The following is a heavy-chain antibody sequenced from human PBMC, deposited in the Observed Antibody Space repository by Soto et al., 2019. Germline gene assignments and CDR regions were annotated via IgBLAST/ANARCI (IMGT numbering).Heavy chain of an antibody. D-gene: IGHD2-2*01. J-gene: IGHJ4*02. CDR3: ARLVGVAPVANV. CDR2: IFYTGTT. V-gene: IGHV4-39*02. Sequence: QLQLQESGPGLVKPSETLSLTCSVSGGSITYNSYHWGWIRQPPGQGLEWIGSIFYTGTTFYNPSLESRVTMSGDTSKNSVSLHLTSVTAADTAVYFCARLVGVAPVANVWGQGTMVTVSS. CDR1: GGSITYNSYH.